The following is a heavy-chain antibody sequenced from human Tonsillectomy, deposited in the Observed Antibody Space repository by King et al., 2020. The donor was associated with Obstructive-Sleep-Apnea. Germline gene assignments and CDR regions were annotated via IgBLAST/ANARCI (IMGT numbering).Heavy chain of an antibody. V-gene: IGHV1-18*01. Sequence: QLVQSGSEVKKPGASVNVSCKTSGYTFTSYGTSWVRQAPGQGLEWIGWISGYNGNTNYAQKFQDRVTMTTDTSTSTAYMELRSLRSDDTAVYYCARDLVTAASSDWGQGTLVTVSS. D-gene: IGHD6-13*01. J-gene: IGHJ4*02. CDR1: GYTFTSYG. CDR3: ARDLVTAASSD. CDR2: ISGYNGNT.